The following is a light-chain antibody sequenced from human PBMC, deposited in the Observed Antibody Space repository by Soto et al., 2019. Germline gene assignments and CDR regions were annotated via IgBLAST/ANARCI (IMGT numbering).Light chain of an antibody. CDR3: SSYAGPEVV. CDR1: SSDVGGYNY. CDR2: EVS. V-gene: IGLV2-8*01. J-gene: IGLJ2*01. Sequence: QSALTQPPSASGSPGQSVTISCTGTSSDVGGYNYVSWYQQHPGKAPKLMIYEVSKRPSGVPDRFSGSKSGNTASLTVSGLQAEDEADYYFSSYAGPEVVFGGGTKLTVL.